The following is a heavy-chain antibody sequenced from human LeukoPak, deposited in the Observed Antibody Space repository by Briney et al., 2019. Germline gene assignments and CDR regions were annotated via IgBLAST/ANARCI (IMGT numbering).Heavy chain of an antibody. Sequence: TGGSLRLSCAASGFTFTNYNMNWVRQAPGKGLEWISYISGGSGTIYYADSVRGRFAVSRDNAKDSLWLQMNNLRVEDTAVYYCARRYGERLDPWGPGTLVTVSS. CDR2: ISGGSGTI. CDR3: ARRYGERLDP. CDR1: GFTFTNYN. V-gene: IGHV3-48*01. D-gene: IGHD4/OR15-4a*01. J-gene: IGHJ5*02.